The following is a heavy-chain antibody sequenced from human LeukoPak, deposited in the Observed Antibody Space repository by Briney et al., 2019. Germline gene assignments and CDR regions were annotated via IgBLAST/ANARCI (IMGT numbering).Heavy chain of an antibody. CDR1: YW. J-gene: IGHJ5*02. D-gene: IGHD1-7*01. Sequence: YWMRWVRHAPGKGLEWVSSITSSSSYIYYADSVKGRFTISRDNAKNSLYLQMSSLRAEDTAVYYCASDITGTTGFDPWGQGTLVTVSS. CDR3: ASDITGTTGFDP. V-gene: IGHV3-21*01. CDR2: ITSSSSYI.